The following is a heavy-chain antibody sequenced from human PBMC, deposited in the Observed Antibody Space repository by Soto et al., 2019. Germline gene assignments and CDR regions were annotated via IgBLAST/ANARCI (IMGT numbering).Heavy chain of an antibody. CDR1: GFTFSSYA. Sequence: ASVKVSCKASGFTFSSYAMSWVRQAPGKGLEWVSAISGSGGSTYYADSVKGRFTISRDNSKNTLYLQMNSLRAEDTAVYYCAKVSPPELIDYWGQGTLVTVSS. CDR3: AKVSPPELIDY. V-gene: IGHV3-23*01. D-gene: IGHD1-7*01. J-gene: IGHJ4*02. CDR2: ISGSGGST.